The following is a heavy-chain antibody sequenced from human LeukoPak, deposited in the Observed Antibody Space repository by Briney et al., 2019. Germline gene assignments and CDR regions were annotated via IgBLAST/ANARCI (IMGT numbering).Heavy chain of an antibody. CDR2: ISGSGIT. CDR1: GESISSYY. CDR3: ARDTGSGWYGD. Sequence: KPSETLSLTCSVSGESISSYYWSRIRQPAGKGLEWIGRISGSGITNYNPSLKSRVTLSVDRSKNQFSLKLNSVTAADTAVYYCARDTGSGWYGDWGQGTLVTVSS. V-gene: IGHV4-4*07. D-gene: IGHD6-19*01. J-gene: IGHJ4*02.